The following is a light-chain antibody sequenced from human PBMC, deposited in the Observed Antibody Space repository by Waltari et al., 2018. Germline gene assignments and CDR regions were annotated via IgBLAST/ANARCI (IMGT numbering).Light chain of an antibody. Sequence: QSALTQPPSASGSPGQSVTISCTGTSSDVGGSNYVSWYQQHPGKVPKVIIYEVTKRPSGVPDRFSGSKSGNTASLTVSGLQAEDEADYYCTSYAGSNNYVFGTGTKVTVL. V-gene: IGLV2-8*01. CDR1: SSDVGGSNY. CDR3: TSYAGSNNYV. CDR2: EVT. J-gene: IGLJ1*01.